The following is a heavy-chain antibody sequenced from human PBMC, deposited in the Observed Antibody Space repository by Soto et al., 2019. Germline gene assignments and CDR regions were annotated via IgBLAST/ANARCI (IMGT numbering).Heavy chain of an antibody. J-gene: IGHJ4*02. CDR3: ARGPDYEGCFDY. CDR2: IILPFGTA. CDR1: GGTFSNYA. D-gene: IGHD4-17*01. Sequence: QVRLVQSGAEVKKPGSSVKVSCKASGGTFSNYAISWVRHAPGQGPEWMGGIILPFGTANYAQKFQDRVTITADESMTTTYREMRGLRSEDTAVYYCARGPDYEGCFDYWGQGTLVTVSS. V-gene: IGHV1-69*12.